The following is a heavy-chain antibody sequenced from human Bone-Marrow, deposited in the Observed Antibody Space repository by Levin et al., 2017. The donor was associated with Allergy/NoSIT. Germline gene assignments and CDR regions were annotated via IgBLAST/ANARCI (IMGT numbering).Heavy chain of an antibody. J-gene: IGHJ1*01. CDR2: ISYDGNYR. CDR3: AKDFYYETTGNFQH. Sequence: SGGSLRLSCAASGFTFNSYGMNWVRQAPGKGLEWVATISYDGNYRYYADSVKGRFTISRDNSRYTLNLQMHSVRPEDTALYYCAKDFYYETTGNFQHWGQGTLVTVSS. V-gene: IGHV3-30*18. CDR1: GFTFNSYG. D-gene: IGHD3-22*01.